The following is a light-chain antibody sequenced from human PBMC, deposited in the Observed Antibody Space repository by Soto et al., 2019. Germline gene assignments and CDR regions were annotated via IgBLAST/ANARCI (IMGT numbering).Light chain of an antibody. V-gene: IGKV2-28*01. CDR1: QSLLHSNGHHY. CDR3: MQGLAIPS. Sequence: DIVMTQSPLSLSVTPGEPASISCRSSQSLLHSNGHHYLHWYLQKPGQSPQLLIYLASNRDSGVHDRFSGCGSGADFTRRSSRVEAEDVGVYFCMQGLAIPSFGQGTKLEI. J-gene: IGKJ2*03. CDR2: LAS.